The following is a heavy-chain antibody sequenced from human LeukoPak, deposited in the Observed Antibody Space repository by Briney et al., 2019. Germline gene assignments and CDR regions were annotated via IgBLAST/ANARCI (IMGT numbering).Heavy chain of an antibody. CDR1: GFTFSSYE. Sequence: GGSLRLSCAASGFTFSSYEMNWVRQAPGKGLEWVSYISSSGSTIYYADSVHGRFTISRDNAQNSLYLQMSSLRAEDTAVYYCARNVYNFDYWGQGTLVTVSS. V-gene: IGHV3-48*03. CDR2: ISSSGSTI. D-gene: IGHD3-10*02. CDR3: ARNVYNFDY. J-gene: IGHJ4*02.